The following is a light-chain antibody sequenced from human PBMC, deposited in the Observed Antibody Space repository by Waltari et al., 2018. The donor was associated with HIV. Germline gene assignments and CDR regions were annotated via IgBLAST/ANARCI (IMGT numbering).Light chain of an antibody. CDR2: EVN. V-gene: IGLV2-14*01. CDR1: NSDVGYFNY. Sequence: QSALTQPASVSGSPGQSITISCTGTNSDVGYFNYVSWYQQHPGKAPKVIIDEVNNRPSGVSNHFSGSKSGYTASLTISGLRAEDEADYYCNSFSTSNTYVFGTGTRVTVL. CDR3: NSFSTSNTYV. J-gene: IGLJ1*01.